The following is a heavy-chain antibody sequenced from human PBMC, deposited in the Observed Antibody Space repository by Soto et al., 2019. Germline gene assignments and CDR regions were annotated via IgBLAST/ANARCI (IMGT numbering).Heavy chain of an antibody. V-gene: IGHV3-23*01. J-gene: IGHJ4*02. CDR1: GFTFNRDA. Sequence: GVLRLSCAASGFTFNRDAMSWVRQAPGKGLEWISVITGNDGATYYSDSVKGRFTISRDNSKNTLYLQMNSLRAEDTAVYYCAKLVAHWGQGSLVTVSS. CDR3: AKLVAH. CDR2: ITGNDGAT.